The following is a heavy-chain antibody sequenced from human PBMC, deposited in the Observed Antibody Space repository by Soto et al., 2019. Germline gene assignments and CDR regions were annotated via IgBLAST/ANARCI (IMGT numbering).Heavy chain of an antibody. CDR2: IIPIFGTT. J-gene: IGHJ5*02. Sequence: SVKVSCKASGGTFSSYTINWVRQAPGQGLEWMGGIIPIFGTTNYAKKFQGRVTITADESTSTAYMELSSLRSEDTAVYYCARYASSGNNSVWYTFDPWGQGTLVTV. CDR1: GGTFSSYT. CDR3: ARYASSGNNSVWYTFDP. V-gene: IGHV1-69*13. D-gene: IGHD6-19*01.